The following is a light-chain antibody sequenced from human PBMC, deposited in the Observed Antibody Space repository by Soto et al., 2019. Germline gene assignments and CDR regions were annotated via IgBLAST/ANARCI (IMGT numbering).Light chain of an antibody. CDR1: QSVSTSS. CDR3: QQYGNSPYT. J-gene: IGKJ2*01. Sequence: EIVLTQSPGTLSLSPGERATLSCRASQSVSTSSLAWYQQKPGQAPRLLIYGASSRASGIPDRFSGSASGTDFSLTISRLEPEDFAVYYCQQYGNSPYTFGQGTKLEIK. CDR2: GAS. V-gene: IGKV3-20*01.